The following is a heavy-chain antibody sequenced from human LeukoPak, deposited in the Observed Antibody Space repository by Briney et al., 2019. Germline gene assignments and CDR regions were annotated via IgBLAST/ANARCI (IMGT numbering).Heavy chain of an antibody. CDR2: ISGNGGYT. Sequence: GGSLRLSCSASGFTFSSHAMYWVRQAPGKGLEYVSAISGNGGYTYYADSVKGRFTISRDNSKNTLYLQMNSLRAEDTAVYYCARRGGSYNDYWGQGTLVTVSS. J-gene: IGHJ4*02. CDR3: ARRGGSYNDY. V-gene: IGHV3-64*04. CDR1: GFTFSSHA. D-gene: IGHD1-26*01.